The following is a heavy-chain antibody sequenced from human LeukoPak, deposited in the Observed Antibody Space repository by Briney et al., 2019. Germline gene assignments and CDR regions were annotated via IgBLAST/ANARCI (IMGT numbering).Heavy chain of an antibody. CDR3: ARIHSGSSGYSEYYFDY. J-gene: IGHJ4*02. Sequence: QPGRSLRLSCAASGFTFADYAMHWVRQAPGKGLEWVSGISWNSDSIGYADSVKGRYTISRDNAKNSLYLQMNSLRAEDTALYYCARIHSGSSGYSEYYFDYWGQGTLVTVSS. D-gene: IGHD3-22*01. V-gene: IGHV3-9*01. CDR1: GFTFADYA. CDR2: ISWNSDSI.